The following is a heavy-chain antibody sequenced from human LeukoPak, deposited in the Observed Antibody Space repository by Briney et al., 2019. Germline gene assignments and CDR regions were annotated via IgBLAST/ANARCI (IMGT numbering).Heavy chain of an antibody. V-gene: IGHV3-53*01. CDR2: IYSGGST. CDR1: GFTVSSNY. D-gene: IGHD3-22*01. J-gene: IGHJ4*02. Sequence: GGSLRLSCAASGFTVSSNYMSWVRQAPGKGLEWVSVIYSGGSTYYADSVKGRFTISRDNSKNTLYLQMNSLRAEDTAVHYCASRGYYYDSSGYYPYWGQGTLVTVSS. CDR3: ASRGYYYDSSGYYPY.